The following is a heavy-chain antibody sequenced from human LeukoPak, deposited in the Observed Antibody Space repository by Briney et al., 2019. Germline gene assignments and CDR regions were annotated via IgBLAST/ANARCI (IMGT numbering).Heavy chain of an antibody. V-gene: IGHV3-7*01. Sequence: GGSLRLSCAASGFILSNYWMGWVRRAPGKGLEWVANINQDGSEKHYVDFLKGRFTISRDNANNSLYLEMNNLSAEDTAVYYCARDLSGIAGYTYGRGIDYWGQGTLVTVSS. D-gene: IGHD5-18*01. J-gene: IGHJ4*02. CDR3: ARDLSGIAGYTYGRGIDY. CDR2: INQDGSEK. CDR1: GFILSNYW.